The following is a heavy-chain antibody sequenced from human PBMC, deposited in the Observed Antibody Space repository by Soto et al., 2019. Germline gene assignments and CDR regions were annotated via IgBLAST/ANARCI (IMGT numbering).Heavy chain of an antibody. D-gene: IGHD3-16*01. CDR2: IYYSGIT. V-gene: IGHV4-31*03. J-gene: IGHJ5*02. CDR3: ARVRSGVGYNWFDP. Sequence: TLSLTCTVSGGSISSGGYYWSWIRQHPGKGLEWIGNIYYSGITFYNPSLKSRVTISVDTSKNQFSLKLSSVTAADTAVYYCARVRSGVGYNWFDPWGQGTLVTVSS. CDR1: GGSISSGGYY.